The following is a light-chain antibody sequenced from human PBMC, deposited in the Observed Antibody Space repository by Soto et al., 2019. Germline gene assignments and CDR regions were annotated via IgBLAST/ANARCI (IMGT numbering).Light chain of an antibody. Sequence: DIVMTQSPATLSVSPGERATLSCRASQSVSSNLAWYQQKPGQAPRLLIYGASTRATGIPSRFSGSGSGTEFTLTISSLQSEDFAVYYCQQYNNSPFTFGPGTKVDIK. J-gene: IGKJ3*01. V-gene: IGKV3D-15*01. CDR1: QSVSSN. CDR2: GAS. CDR3: QQYNNSPFT.